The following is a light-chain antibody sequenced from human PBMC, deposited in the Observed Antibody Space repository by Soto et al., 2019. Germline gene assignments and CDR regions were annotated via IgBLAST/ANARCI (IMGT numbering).Light chain of an antibody. CDR3: QQYDSSPRT. V-gene: IGKV3-20*01. CDR2: RTS. Sequence: EIVLTQSPGTLSLSPGERATLSCRASQSVSSSYLAWYQQKPGQAPRLLIYRTSNRATGIPDRFSGSGSGTDFTLTISRLEAEDFAVYSCQQYDSSPRTFGQGTKVEIK. CDR1: QSVSSSY. J-gene: IGKJ1*01.